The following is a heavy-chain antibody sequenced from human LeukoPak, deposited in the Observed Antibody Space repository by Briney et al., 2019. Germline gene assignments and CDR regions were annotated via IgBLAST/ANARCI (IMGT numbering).Heavy chain of an antibody. CDR2: ISWSGGSI. CDR1: GFTFDDCA. Sequence: GGSLRLSWAASGFTFDDCAMRWVRPAPGKGLEWVSGISWSGGSIGYADSVKGRFTISRDNAKNSLYLQMNSLRAEDTALYYCAKDGGYSSSWSYYYYGMDVWGQGTTVTVSS. D-gene: IGHD6-13*01. CDR3: AKDGGYSSSWSYYYYGMDV. V-gene: IGHV3-9*01. J-gene: IGHJ6*02.